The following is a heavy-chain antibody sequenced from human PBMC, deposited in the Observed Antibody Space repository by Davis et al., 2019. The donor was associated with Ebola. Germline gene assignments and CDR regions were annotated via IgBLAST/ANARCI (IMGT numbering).Heavy chain of an antibody. CDR1: GFTFSSYW. Sequence: HTGGSLRLSCAASGFTFSSYWMHWVRQAPGKGLVWVSRINSDGSSTSYADSVKGRFTISRDNAKNTLYLQKNSLRAEDTAVYYCAREGMGGSFDYWGQGTLVTVSS. CDR3: AREGMGGSFDY. J-gene: IGHJ4*02. V-gene: IGHV3-74*01. CDR2: INSDGSST. D-gene: IGHD1-26*01.